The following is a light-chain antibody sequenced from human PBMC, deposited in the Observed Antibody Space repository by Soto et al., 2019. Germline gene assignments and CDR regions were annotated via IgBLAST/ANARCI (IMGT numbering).Light chain of an antibody. CDR3: QQLNSYPLP. CDR2: AAS. V-gene: IGKV1-9*01. CDR1: QGISSF. Sequence: DIQLTQSPSFLSASVGDRVTITCRASQGISSFLVWYQQKPGRAPKVLIYAASTLQSGVPSRFSGSGSGTEFTLTISSLQPEDFATYYCQQLNSYPLPFGGGTKVEIK. J-gene: IGKJ4*01.